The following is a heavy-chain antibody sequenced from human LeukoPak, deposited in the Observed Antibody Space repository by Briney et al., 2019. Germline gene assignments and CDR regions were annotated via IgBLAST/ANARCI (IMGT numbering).Heavy chain of an antibody. J-gene: IGHJ4*02. V-gene: IGHV4-59*08. Sequence: PSETLSLTCTVSGGSISSDYWSWIRQPPGKGGEWIGYFYYSGNTDYNPSLKSRVTISLDTSKNQFSLKLSSVTAADTAVYYCATKDSGSYSSDFDYWGQGTLVTVSS. CDR2: FYYSGNT. CDR3: ATKDSGSYSSDFDY. CDR1: GGSISSDY. D-gene: IGHD1-26*01.